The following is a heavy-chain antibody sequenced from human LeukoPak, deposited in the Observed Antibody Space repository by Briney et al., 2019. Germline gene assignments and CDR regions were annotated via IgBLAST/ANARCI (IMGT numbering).Heavy chain of an antibody. J-gene: IGHJ4*02. CDR3: ARSAGTTWIQLWSPFDY. D-gene: IGHD5-18*01. Sequence: PGGSLRLSCAASGFTFSSYWMHWVRQAPGKGLVWVSRINSDGSSTSYADSVKGRFTISRDNSKNTLYLQMNSLRAEDTAVYYCARSAGTTWIQLWSPFDYWGQGTLGTVSS. V-gene: IGHV3-74*01. CDR2: INSDGSST. CDR1: GFTFSSYW.